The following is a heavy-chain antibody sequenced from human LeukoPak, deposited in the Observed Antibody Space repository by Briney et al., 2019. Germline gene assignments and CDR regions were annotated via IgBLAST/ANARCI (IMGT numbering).Heavy chain of an antibody. CDR2: ISSSSSYT. D-gene: IGHD2-2*01. Sequence: PGGSLRLSCAAPGFTFNNYAMSWVRQAPGKGLEWVSYISSSSSYTNYADSVKGRFTISRDNAKNSLYLQMNSLRAEDTAVYYCARDLGYCSSTSCSDAFDIWGQGTMVTVSS. CDR1: GFTFNNYA. V-gene: IGHV3-11*06. J-gene: IGHJ3*02. CDR3: ARDLGYCSSTSCSDAFDI.